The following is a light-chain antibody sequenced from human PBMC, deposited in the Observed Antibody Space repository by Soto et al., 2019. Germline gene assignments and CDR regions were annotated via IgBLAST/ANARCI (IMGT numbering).Light chain of an antibody. CDR2: GAS. V-gene: IGKV3-20*01. J-gene: IGKJ1*01. CDR3: QQYGSLWT. CDR1: QSVSSSY. Sequence: MVLTQSPATLSLSPGERATLSCRASQSVSSSYLAWYQQKPGPAPRLLIYGASSRATGIPDRFSGSGSGTDFTLTISRLEPEDFAVYYCQQYGSLWTFGQGTKVDIK.